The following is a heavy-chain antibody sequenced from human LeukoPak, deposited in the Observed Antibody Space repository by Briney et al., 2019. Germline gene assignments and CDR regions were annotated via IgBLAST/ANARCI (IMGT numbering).Heavy chain of an antibody. CDR1: GGSISSHY. Sequence: SETLSLTCTVSGGSISSHYWSWIRQPPGKGLEWIGYIYYSGSTYYNPSLKSRVTISVDTSKNQFSLKLSSVTAADTAVYYCARDQGVRYCSSTSCYTDAFDIWGQGTMVTVSS. V-gene: IGHV4-59*11. CDR2: IYYSGST. J-gene: IGHJ3*02. D-gene: IGHD2-2*02. CDR3: ARDQGVRYCSSTSCYTDAFDI.